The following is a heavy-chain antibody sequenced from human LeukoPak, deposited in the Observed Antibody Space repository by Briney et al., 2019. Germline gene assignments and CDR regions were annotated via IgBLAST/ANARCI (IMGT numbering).Heavy chain of an antibody. D-gene: IGHD6-19*01. CDR1: GGSISSYY. J-gene: IGHJ6*02. Sequence: PSETLPLTCTVSGGSISSYYWSWIRQPPGKGLEWIGYIYYSGSTNYNPSLKSRVTISVDTSKNQFSLKLSSVTAADTAVYYCARIPFGYSSGWYYGMDVWGQGTTVTVSS. CDR3: ARIPFGYSSGWYYGMDV. CDR2: IYYSGST. V-gene: IGHV4-59*08.